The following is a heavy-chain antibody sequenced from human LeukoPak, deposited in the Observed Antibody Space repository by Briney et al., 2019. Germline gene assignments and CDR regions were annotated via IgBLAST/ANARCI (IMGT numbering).Heavy chain of an antibody. J-gene: IGHJ3*02. CDR1: DGSITNYD. Sequence: PSETLSLTCTASDGSITNYDWSWVRQPPGKGLEFIGHVHYSGTANYNPSLRSRVTISIDTSKKHFFLKLKSVTAADTAVYYCARMGYYDSSGRYRGAFDIWGQGTMVTVSS. CDR3: ARMGYYDSSGRYRGAFDI. V-gene: IGHV4-59*01. D-gene: IGHD3-22*01. CDR2: VHYSGTA.